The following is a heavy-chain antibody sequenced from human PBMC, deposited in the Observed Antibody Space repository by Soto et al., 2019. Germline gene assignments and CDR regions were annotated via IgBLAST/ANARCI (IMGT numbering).Heavy chain of an antibody. CDR2: IIPKLGSA. V-gene: IGHV1-69*13. CDR3: ARVEGRMMVDATLYYYYGMDV. CDR1: GGGNLRDYR. J-gene: IGHJ6*02. Sequence: GASVKVSCKASGGGNLRDYRTTWVRRAPGQGLEWMGGIIPKLGSANYAQNFQGRVTVTADESTNTVYMELRSLRSDDTAVYYCARVEGRMMVDATLYYYYGMDVWGQGTTVTVSS. D-gene: IGHD2-15*01.